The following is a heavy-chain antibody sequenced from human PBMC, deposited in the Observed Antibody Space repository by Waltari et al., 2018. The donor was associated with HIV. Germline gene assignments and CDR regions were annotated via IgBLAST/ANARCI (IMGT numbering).Heavy chain of an antibody. V-gene: IGHV3-48*03. CDR1: GLILINYE. CDR2: ISVSGAGT. CDR3: AIIGYYGFDI. Sequence: EMQLVESGGALRQPGGCLRLSWSVSGLILINYERNWVRQAPGKGLGWVSWISVSGAGTHYADSVKGRFTISRDNAKNSMYLQMSSLRVEDTAVYYCAIIGYYGFDIWGQGTMVTVSS. J-gene: IGHJ3*02. D-gene: IGHD3-22*01.